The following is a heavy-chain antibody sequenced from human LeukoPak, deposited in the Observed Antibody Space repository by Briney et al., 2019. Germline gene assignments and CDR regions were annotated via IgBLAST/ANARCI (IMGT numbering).Heavy chain of an antibody. CDR1: EFTFSRYW. J-gene: IGHJ3*02. CDR3: ARVRRQRGYSGYEPHAFDI. CDR2: IKQDGSEK. Sequence: PGGSLRLSCAASEFTFSRYWMSWVRQAPGKGLEWVADIKQDGSEKYYVDSVKGRFTISRQNAKNSLFLQMNSLRAEDTAVYYCARVRRQRGYSGYEPHAFDIWGQGTMVTVSS. V-gene: IGHV3-7*01. D-gene: IGHD5-12*01.